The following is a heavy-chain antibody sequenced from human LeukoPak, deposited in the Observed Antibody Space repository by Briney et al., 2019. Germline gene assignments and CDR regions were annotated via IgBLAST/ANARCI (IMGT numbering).Heavy chain of an antibody. CDR2: KYHSGST. Sequence: SETLSLTCSVSGYSITSGFYWGWIRQTPGKALEWIGSKYHSGSTYYNPSLESRVTLSVDTSRNQFSLKLTSVTAADTALYFCARDGGGRLDYYFDFWGQGSLVTVSS. D-gene: IGHD3/OR15-3a*01. CDR1: GYSITSGFY. V-gene: IGHV4-38-2*02. CDR3: ARDGGGRLDYYFDF. J-gene: IGHJ4*02.